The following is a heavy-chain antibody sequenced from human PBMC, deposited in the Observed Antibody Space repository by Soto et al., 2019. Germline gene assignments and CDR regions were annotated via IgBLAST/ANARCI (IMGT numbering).Heavy chain of an antibody. CDR2: IVVGSGNT. CDR1: GFTFTSSA. V-gene: IGHV1-58*01. J-gene: IGHJ6*02. Sequence: ASVKVSCKASGFTFTSSAVQWVRQARGQRLEWIGWIVVGSGNTNYAQKFQERVTITRDMSTSTAYMELSSLRSEDTAVYYCAAGDLPSIFGVVPPYYYYGMDVWGQGTTVTVSS. CDR3: AAGDLPSIFGVVPPYYYYGMDV. D-gene: IGHD3-3*01.